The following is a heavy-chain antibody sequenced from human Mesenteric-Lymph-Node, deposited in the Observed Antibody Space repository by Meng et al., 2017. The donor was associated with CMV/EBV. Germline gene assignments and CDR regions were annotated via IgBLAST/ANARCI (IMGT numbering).Heavy chain of an antibody. V-gene: IGHV1-2*02. J-gene: IGHJ5*02. D-gene: IGHD1-7*01. CDR1: GYTLTGHY. CDR2: LSPENGGT. CDR3: ATDHSGTRFSP. Sequence: ASVKVSCKASGYTLTGHYMHWMRQAPGQGLEWMGWLSPENGGTRYAQKFQGRVTMTRDTSISTAYMELSGLRSDDTAVYYCATDHSGTRFSPWGQATLVTVSS.